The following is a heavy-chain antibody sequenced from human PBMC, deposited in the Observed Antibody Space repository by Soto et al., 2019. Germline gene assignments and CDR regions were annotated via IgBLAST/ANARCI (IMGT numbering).Heavy chain of an antibody. D-gene: IGHD4-4*01. Sequence: QVQLVQSGAEVKKPGSSVKVSCKASGGTFSSYTISWVRQAPGQGLEWMGRIIPILGIANYAQKFQGRVTITADKSTSTAYMERSSLRSEDTAVYYCARDMGRMTTVSRWPPSLIWGQGTMVTVSS. CDR3: ARDMGRMTTVSRWPPSLI. V-gene: IGHV1-69*08. CDR1: GGTFSSYT. CDR2: IIPILGIA. J-gene: IGHJ3*02.